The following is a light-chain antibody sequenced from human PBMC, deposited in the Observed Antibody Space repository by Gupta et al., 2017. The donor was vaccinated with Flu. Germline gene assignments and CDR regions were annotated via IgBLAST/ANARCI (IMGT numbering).Light chain of an antibody. V-gene: IGKV1D-12*01. CDR2: AAS. Sequence: DIQLTPSPSSLSASVGDRVTIPCRARPGINRWLGWYQQKPGKAPKLLINAASSLESGGASRCSGSGAGTDFTLTINSLQPEDFATYFCHQAHSFPLTFGGGTKVEIK. CDR3: HQAHSFPLT. J-gene: IGKJ4*01. CDR1: PGINRW.